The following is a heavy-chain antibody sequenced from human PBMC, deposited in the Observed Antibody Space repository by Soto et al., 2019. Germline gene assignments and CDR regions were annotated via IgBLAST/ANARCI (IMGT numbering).Heavy chain of an antibody. Sequence: PGVSLRLACAASGCSFSYYEMNWVRQAPGKGLEWVSYINSGGSITYYADSAKGRFTISRDNAKNTLYLQMNSLRSEDTAVYYCARDLRHSRLPGMDVWGQGTTVTVSS. CDR2: INSGGSIT. CDR1: GCSFSYYE. V-gene: IGHV3-48*03. J-gene: IGHJ6*02. D-gene: IGHD2-15*01. CDR3: ARDLRHSRLPGMDV.